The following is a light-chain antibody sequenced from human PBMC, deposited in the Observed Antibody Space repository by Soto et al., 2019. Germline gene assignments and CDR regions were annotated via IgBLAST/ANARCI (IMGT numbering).Light chain of an antibody. J-gene: IGKJ4*01. Sequence: DIQMTQSPSTLSASVGDRVTITCRASQSISSWLAWYQQKPGKAPKLLIYKTSNLESGVPSRFSGSGSGTKFSLTISSLQPDDFATYYCQQNKSFSPTFGGGTRVEFK. CDR2: KTS. CDR3: QQNKSFSPT. V-gene: IGKV1-5*03. CDR1: QSISSW.